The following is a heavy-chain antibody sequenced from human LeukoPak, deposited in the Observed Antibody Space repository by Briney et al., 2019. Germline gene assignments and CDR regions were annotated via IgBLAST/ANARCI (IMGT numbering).Heavy chain of an antibody. V-gene: IGHV3-23*01. CDR3: AKGPIFGVVIKGTYFDY. CDR2: ISGSGGST. J-gene: IGHJ4*02. CDR1: GFTFSSYA. D-gene: IGHD3-3*01. Sequence: PGGSLRLSCAASGFTFSSYAMSWVRQAPGKGLEWVSAISGSGGSTYYADSVKGRFTISRDNSKNTLYLQMNSLRAEGTAVYYCAKGPIFGVVIKGTYFDYWGQGTLVTVSS.